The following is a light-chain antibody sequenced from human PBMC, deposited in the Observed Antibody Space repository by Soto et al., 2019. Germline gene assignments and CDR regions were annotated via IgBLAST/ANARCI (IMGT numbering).Light chain of an antibody. V-gene: IGKV3-11*01. CDR3: HQRSDGSLT. Sequence: IVLTQSQVTLSLSPGERATLSCRASQTISNFLSWYQQKPGQAPRLLIYDTSNRASGIPARFSGSGSGTDFTLPISSVEPEDVAIYYCHQRSDGSLTFGGGTEVEI. CDR2: DTS. J-gene: IGKJ4*01. CDR1: QTISNF.